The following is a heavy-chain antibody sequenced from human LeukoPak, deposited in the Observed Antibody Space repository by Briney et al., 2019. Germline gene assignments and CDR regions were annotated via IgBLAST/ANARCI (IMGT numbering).Heavy chain of an antibody. J-gene: IGHJ5*02. CDR1: GGSLSGYY. CDR2: INHSGST. Sequence: SETLSLTCAVYGGSLSGYYWSWIRQPPGKGLEWIGEINHSGSTNYNPSLKSRVTISVDTSKNQFSLKLSSVTAADTAVYYCARRARITMVRGAIHNWFDPWGQGTLVTVSS. V-gene: IGHV4-34*01. D-gene: IGHD3-10*01. CDR3: ARRARITMVRGAIHNWFDP.